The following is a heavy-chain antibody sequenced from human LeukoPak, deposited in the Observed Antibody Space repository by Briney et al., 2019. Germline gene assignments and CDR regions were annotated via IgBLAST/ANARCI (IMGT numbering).Heavy chain of an antibody. CDR3: ARDYYGSGTGY. Sequence: GGSLRLSCAASGFTFSSYSMNWVRQAPGKGLEWVSYISSSSSTIYYADSVKGRFTISRDNAKNSLYLQMNSLRAEDTAVYYCARDYYGSGTGYWGQGTLVTVSS. CDR2: ISSSSSTI. CDR1: GFTFSSYS. V-gene: IGHV3-48*01. D-gene: IGHD3-10*01. J-gene: IGHJ4*02.